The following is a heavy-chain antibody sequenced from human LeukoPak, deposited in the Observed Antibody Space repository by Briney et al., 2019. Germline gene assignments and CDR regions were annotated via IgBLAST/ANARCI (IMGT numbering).Heavy chain of an antibody. Sequence: GGSLRLSCAASGFTFDDYGMSWGRQAPGRGLEWVSGINWNGGSTVYADAVKGRFTISRDNAKNSLYLQMNSLRAEDTALYYCARASNYDFWSGYYLLDYWGQGTLVTVSS. D-gene: IGHD3-3*01. CDR2: INWNGGST. V-gene: IGHV3-20*04. J-gene: IGHJ4*02. CDR3: ARASNYDFWSGYYLLDY. CDR1: GFTFDDYG.